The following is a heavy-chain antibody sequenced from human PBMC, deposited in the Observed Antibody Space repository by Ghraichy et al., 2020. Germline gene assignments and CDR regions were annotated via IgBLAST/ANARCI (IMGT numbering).Heavy chain of an antibody. CDR1: GFTFSNYV. Sequence: GESLNISCAASGFTFSNYVMSWARQAPGKGLEWVSSISGSGGNTNYADSVKGRFTISRDNSKNTLYLQMNSLRAEDTAVYYCAKAPVPFWSDYYGFSYYMDVWGKGTTVTVSS. CDR3: AKAPVPFWSDYYGFSYYMDV. CDR2: ISGSGGNT. J-gene: IGHJ6*03. D-gene: IGHD3-3*01. V-gene: IGHV3-23*01.